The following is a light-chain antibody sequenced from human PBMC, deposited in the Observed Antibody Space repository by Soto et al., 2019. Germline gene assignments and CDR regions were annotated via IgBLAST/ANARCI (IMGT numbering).Light chain of an antibody. CDR1: QDISND. CDR3: QQDDDLPYT. CDR2: DAS. J-gene: IGKJ2*01. Sequence: DIQMTQSPSSLSASVGDRVTVTCQASQDISNDLNWYQQKPGKAPKLLIYDASNLETGVPSRFSGSGSGTDFTFSIISLQPEDLATYYCQQDDDLPYTFGQGTKLDIK. V-gene: IGKV1-33*01.